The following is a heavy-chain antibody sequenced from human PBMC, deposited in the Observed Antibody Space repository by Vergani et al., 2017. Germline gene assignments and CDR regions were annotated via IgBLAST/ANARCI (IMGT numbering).Heavy chain of an antibody. D-gene: IGHD1-14*01. Sequence: VQLVESGGGVVQPGRSLRLPCAASGFTFNQYGMHCVRQAPGKGLEWVAVTWYDGNNKQYADSVKGRFTISRDNSKSTMYLQMNSLRDEDTGVYYCARDLRLLYNRFDPWGQGTLVTVSS. CDR1: GFTFNQYG. CDR3: ARDLRLLYNRFDP. V-gene: IGHV3-33*01. CDR2: TWYDGNNK. J-gene: IGHJ5*02.